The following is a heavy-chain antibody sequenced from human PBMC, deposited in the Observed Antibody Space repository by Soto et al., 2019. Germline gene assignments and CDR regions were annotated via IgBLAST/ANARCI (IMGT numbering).Heavy chain of an antibody. CDR3: AREPLFRGVINAPRASYYFDS. V-gene: IGHV4-34*01. D-gene: IGHD3-10*01. CDR1: GGSFSVYY. J-gene: IGHJ4*02. Sequence: SETLSLTCAVVGGSFSVYYCSWIRQPPGKGLEWIGEINHIGSTNYNPSLKSRVTISVDTSKNQFSLKLSSVTAADTAVSYCAREPLFRGVINAPRASYYFDSCGQGTLVTVSS. CDR2: INHIGST.